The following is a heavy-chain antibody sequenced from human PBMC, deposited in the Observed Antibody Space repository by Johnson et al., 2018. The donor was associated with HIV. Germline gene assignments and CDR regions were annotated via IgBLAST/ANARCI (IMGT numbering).Heavy chain of an antibody. J-gene: IGHJ3*02. Sequence: VKLVESGGGLVQPVGSLRLSCTASGFTFSNYAMSWVRQAPGKGLEWVSVIYSGGSTYYADSVKGRFTISRDNSKNTLYLQMNSLRAEDTAVYYCANIAVVYAFDTWGQGTMVTVSS. CDR1: GFTFSNYA. D-gene: IGHD6-19*01. V-gene: IGHV3-66*02. CDR2: IYSGGST. CDR3: ANIAVVYAFDT.